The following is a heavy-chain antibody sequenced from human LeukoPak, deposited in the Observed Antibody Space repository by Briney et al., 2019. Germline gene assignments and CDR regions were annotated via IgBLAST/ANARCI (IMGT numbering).Heavy chain of an antibody. J-gene: IGHJ4*02. CDR1: GFTFSSYS. Sequence: PGGSLRLSCAASGFTFSSYSMNWVRQAPGKGLEWVSSISSSSSYIYYADSVKGRFTISRDNAKNSLYLQINSLRAEDTAVYYCARGSSSSWSTRDYFDYWGQGTLVTVSS. D-gene: IGHD6-13*01. V-gene: IGHV3-21*04. CDR3: ARGSSSSWSTRDYFDY. CDR2: ISSSSSYI.